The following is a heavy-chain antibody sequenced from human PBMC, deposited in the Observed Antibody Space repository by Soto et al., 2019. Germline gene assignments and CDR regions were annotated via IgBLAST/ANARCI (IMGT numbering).Heavy chain of an antibody. CDR3: AADRKYCSSTSCPRAIVASPKMDV. CDR2: IVVGSGNT. V-gene: IGHV1-58*01. J-gene: IGHJ6*02. CDR1: GFTFTSSA. D-gene: IGHD2-2*01. Sequence: SVKVSCKASGFTFTSSAVQWVRQARGQRLEWIGWIVVGSGNTNYAQKFQERVTITRDTSTSTAYMELSSLRSEDTAVYYCAADRKYCSSTSCPRAIVASPKMDVWGQ.